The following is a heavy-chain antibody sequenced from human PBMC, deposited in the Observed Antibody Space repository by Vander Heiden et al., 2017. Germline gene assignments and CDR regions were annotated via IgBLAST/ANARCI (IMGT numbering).Heavy chain of an antibody. V-gene: IGHV4-31*03. J-gene: IGHJ6*02. CDR3: ARAAEYSSSLGWGYYYDMDV. D-gene: IGHD6-6*01. Sequence: QVQLQESGPGLVKPSQTLSLTCTVPGRSISSGGYYWSWIRQHPGKGLEWIGYIYYSGSTYYNPSLKSRVTISVDTSKNQFSLKLSSVTAADTAVYYCARAAEYSSSLGWGYYYDMDVWGQGTTVTVSS. CDR2: IYYSGST. CDR1: GRSISSGGYY.